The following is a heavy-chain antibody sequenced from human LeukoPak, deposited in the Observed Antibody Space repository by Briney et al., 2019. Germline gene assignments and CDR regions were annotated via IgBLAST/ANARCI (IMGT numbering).Heavy chain of an antibody. V-gene: IGHV4-39*06. J-gene: IGHJ4*02. D-gene: IGHD5-12*01. Sequence: SETLSLTCTVSGGSISSSSYYWGWIRQPPGKGLEWIGSIYYSGSTYYNPSLKSRVTISVDTSKNQFPLKLSSVTAADTAVYYCARELGGYDLDFDYWGQGTLVTVSS. CDR3: ARELGGYDLDFDY. CDR1: GGSISSSSYY. CDR2: IYYSGST.